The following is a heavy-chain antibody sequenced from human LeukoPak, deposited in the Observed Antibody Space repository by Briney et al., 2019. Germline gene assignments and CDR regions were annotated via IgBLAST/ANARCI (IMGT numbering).Heavy chain of an antibody. Sequence: GGSLRLSCAASGFTFSSYAMSWVRQAPGKGLEWVSNISGSSTYYADSVKGRFTISRDNSKNTLYLQMNSLRAEDTAVYYCAKGVSSLTFSFDYWGQGTLVTVSS. J-gene: IGHJ4*02. D-gene: IGHD6-13*01. CDR2: ISGSST. CDR1: GFTFSSYA. CDR3: AKGVSSLTFSFDY. V-gene: IGHV3-23*01.